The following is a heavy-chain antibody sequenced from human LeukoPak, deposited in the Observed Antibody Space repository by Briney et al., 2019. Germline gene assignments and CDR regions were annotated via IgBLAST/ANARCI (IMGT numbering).Heavy chain of an antibody. Sequence: GGSLRLSCSASGFTFSSYAMSWVRQPPGKGLEWVSGIRDSGGSTYYADSVNGRFTISRDNSDNTLYLRMNSLRAEDTAVYYCAKVNYDQDQNWYFDLWGRGTLVTVSS. CDR2: IRDSGGST. V-gene: IGHV3-23*01. CDR3: AKVNYDQDQNWYFDL. J-gene: IGHJ2*01. D-gene: IGHD1-7*01. CDR1: GFTFSSYA.